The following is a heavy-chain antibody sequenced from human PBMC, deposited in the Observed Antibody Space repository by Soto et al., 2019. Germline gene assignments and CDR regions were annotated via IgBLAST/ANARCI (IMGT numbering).Heavy chain of an antibody. CDR1: GFTISSNY. Sequence: EVQLVESAGGLIQPGGSLRLSCAASGFTISSNYMSWVRQAPGKGLEWVSVIYSGGSTYYADSVKGRFTISRDNSKNTLYLQMNSLRAEDTAVYYCARGSDSSSCEGEPPDYWGQGTLVTVSS. CDR3: ARGSDSSSCEGEPPDY. CDR2: IYSGGST. D-gene: IGHD6-13*01. J-gene: IGHJ4*02. V-gene: IGHV3-53*01.